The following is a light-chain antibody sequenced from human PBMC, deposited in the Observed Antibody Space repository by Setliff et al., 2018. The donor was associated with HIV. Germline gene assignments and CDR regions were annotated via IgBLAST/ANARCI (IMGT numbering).Light chain of an antibody. J-gene: IGLJ1*01. CDR1: SSDVGGYYS. V-gene: IGLV2-14*03. Sequence: QSVLTQPASVSGSPGQSITISCTGISSDVGGYYSVSWYQQHPGIAPKLMIYDVINRPSGVSNRFSGSRSGNTASLTTSGLQVEDEADYYCSSYTTSSTLYVFGPGTKVTVL. CDR2: DVI. CDR3: SSYTTSSTLYV.